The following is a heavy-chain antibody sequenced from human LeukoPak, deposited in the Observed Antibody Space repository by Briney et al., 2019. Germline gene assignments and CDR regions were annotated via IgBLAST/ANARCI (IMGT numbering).Heavy chain of an antibody. CDR2: IYYSGST. CDR1: GGSISSYY. J-gene: IGHJ4*02. D-gene: IGHD3-9*01. Sequence: PETLSLTCTVSGGSISSYYWSWIRQPPGKGLEWIGYIYYSGSTNYNPSLKSRVTISVDTSKNQFSLKLSSVTAADTAVYYCARYLSGYLDYWGQGTLVTVSS. V-gene: IGHV4-59*01. CDR3: ARYLSGYLDY.